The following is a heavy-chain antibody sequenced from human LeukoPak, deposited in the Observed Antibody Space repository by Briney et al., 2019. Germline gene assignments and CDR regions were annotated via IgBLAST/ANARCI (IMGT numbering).Heavy chain of an antibody. CDR2: IRAKATSYDA. V-gene: IGHV3-73*01. J-gene: IGHJ4*02. Sequence: TGGSLRLSCAASGFTFSGSSMHWVRQASGKGLEWVGRIRAKATSYDAAYAASVKGRFTISRDDSKNTAYLQMNSLKTEDTAMYYCSREGCGATGCYTNDYWGQGTLVTVSS. D-gene: IGHD2-21*01. CDR3: SREGCGATGCYTNDY. CDR1: GFTFSGSS.